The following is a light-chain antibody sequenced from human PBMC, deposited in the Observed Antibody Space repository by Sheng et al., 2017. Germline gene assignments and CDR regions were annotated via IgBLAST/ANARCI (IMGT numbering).Light chain of an antibody. V-gene: IGLV3-19*01. J-gene: IGLJ1*01. CDR2: GQD. Sequence: SSELTQDPHVSVALGQTVTITCQGDSLRNYYASWYQQKPGQAPLLVIFGQDNRPSGIPDRFSGSSSGHTASLTISGAQAEDEAVYYCNSRDNRGTLKYVFGGGTKVTVL. CDR3: NSRDNRGTLKYV. CDR1: SLRNYY.